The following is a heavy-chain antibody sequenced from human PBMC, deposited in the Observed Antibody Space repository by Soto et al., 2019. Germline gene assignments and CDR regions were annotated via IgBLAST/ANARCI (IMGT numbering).Heavy chain of an antibody. CDR3: ARDGSEGPFDY. CDR1: GGTFSSYA. V-gene: IGHV1-69*06. J-gene: IGHJ4*02. CDR2: IIPIFGTA. Sequence: ASVKVSCKASGGTFSSYAISWVRQAPGQGLEWMGGIIPIFGTANYAQKFQGRVTITADKSTGTAYMELSSLRSEDTAVYYCARDGSEGPFDYWGQGTLVTVSS. D-gene: IGHD5-12*01.